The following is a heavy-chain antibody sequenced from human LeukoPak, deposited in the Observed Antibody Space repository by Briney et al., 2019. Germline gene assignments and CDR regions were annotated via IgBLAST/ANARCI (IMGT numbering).Heavy chain of an antibody. CDR3: ANSARDIVVVPAAIGGY. CDR1: GFTFSSYA. CDR2: ISGSGGST. Sequence: GGSLRLSCAASGFTFSSYAMSWVRQAPGKGLEWVSAISGSGGSTYSADSVKGRFTISRDNSKNTLYLQMNSLRAEDTAVYYCANSARDIVVVPAAIGGYWGQGTLVTVSS. V-gene: IGHV3-23*01. D-gene: IGHD2-2*02. J-gene: IGHJ4*02.